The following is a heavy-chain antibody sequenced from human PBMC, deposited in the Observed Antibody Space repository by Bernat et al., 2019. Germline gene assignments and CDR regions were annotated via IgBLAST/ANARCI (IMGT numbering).Heavy chain of an antibody. D-gene: IGHD3/OR15-3a*01. Sequence: QITLKESGPTLVKPTQTLTMTFSFSGFSLTTSGVGVGWLRQPPGKALEWLAVIYWDDEKRYSPSLKNRLTITKDNSRNQVVLTMTSMDPVDTATYYCAHRHHSDLGTLSNSIFDLWGRGTLITVSP. J-gene: IGHJ2*01. CDR1: GFSLTTSGVG. CDR2: IYWDDEK. V-gene: IGHV2-5*02. CDR3: AHRHHSDLGTLSNSIFDL.